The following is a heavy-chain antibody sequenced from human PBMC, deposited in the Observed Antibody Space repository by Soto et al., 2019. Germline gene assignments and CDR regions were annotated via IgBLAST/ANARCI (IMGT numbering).Heavy chain of an antibody. D-gene: IGHD5-12*01. CDR2: INSDGSST. CDR3: AREGDGYNPRYYYGMDV. Sequence: PGGSLRLSCAASGFTFSSYWMHWVRQAPGKGLVWVSRINSDGSSTSYADSVKGRFTISRDNAKNTLYLQMNSLRAEDTAVYYCAREGDGYNPRYYYGMDVWGQGTTVTVSS. V-gene: IGHV3-74*01. CDR1: GFTFSSYW. J-gene: IGHJ6*02.